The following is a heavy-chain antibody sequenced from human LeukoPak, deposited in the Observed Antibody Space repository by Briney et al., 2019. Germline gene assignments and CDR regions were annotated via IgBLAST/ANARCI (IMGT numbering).Heavy chain of an antibody. J-gene: IGHJ4*02. D-gene: IGHD3-9*01. V-gene: IGHV4-34*01. CDR3: ARGNILTGYCFDF. Sequence: PSETLSLTCAVYGGSITGYYWSWIRQTPGRGLEWVGEIHYTGATSYNPSLKSRATITTDTSKNQFSLRLSSVTAADTAVYYCARGNILTGYCFDFWGQGALVTVSS. CDR2: IHYTGAT. CDR1: GGSITGYY.